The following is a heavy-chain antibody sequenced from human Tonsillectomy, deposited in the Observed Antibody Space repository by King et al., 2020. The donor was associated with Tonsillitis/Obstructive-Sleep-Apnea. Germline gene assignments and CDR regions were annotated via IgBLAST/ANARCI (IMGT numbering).Heavy chain of an antibody. V-gene: IGHV2-26*01. CDR1: GFSLSNARMG. D-gene: IGHD2-2*01. CDR3: ARAPSTSYFYYYYMDV. Sequence: HVTLKESGPVLVKPTETLTLTCTVSGFSLSNARMGVSWIRQPPGKALEWLAHIFSNDEKSYSTSLNSRLTIPKDTSRSQVVLTMTNMDPVDTATYYCARAPSTSYFYYYYMDVWGKGTTVTVSS. J-gene: IGHJ6*03. CDR2: IFSNDEK.